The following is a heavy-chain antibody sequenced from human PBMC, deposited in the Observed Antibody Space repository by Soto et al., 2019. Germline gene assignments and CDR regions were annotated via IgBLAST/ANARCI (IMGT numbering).Heavy chain of an antibody. CDR1: GGTFSIYT. CDR2: IIPILGIA. D-gene: IGHD3-10*01. J-gene: IGHJ6*02. Sequence: QVQLVQSGAEVKKPGSSVKVSCKASGGTFSIYTISWVRQAPGQGLEWMGRIIPILGIANYAQKFQGRVTITADKSTSTAYMELSSLRSEDTAVYCCASPHGGYYGMDVWGQGTTVTVSS. CDR3: ASPHGGYYGMDV. V-gene: IGHV1-69*02.